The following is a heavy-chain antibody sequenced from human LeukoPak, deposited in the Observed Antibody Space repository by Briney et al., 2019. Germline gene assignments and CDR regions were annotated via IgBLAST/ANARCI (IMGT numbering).Heavy chain of an antibody. CDR2: IYTSGST. Sequence: SQTLSLTCTVSGDSISSGSYYWSWIRQPAGKGLEWIGRIYTSGSTNYSPSLKSRVTMSVDTSKNQLSLKLSSVTAADTAVYYCARDSGNYYYYYMDVWGKGTTVTVSS. J-gene: IGHJ6*03. CDR3: ARDSGNYYYYYMDV. V-gene: IGHV4-61*02. CDR1: GDSISSGSYY. D-gene: IGHD1-26*01.